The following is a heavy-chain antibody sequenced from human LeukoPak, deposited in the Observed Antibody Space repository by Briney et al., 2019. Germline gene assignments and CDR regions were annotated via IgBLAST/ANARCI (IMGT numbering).Heavy chain of an antibody. V-gene: IGHV3-30*03. Sequence: PGGSLRLSCVVSGFTLSSHGMHWARQAPGKGLEWVAVISYDGGKKSYADSVKGRFTISRDNSKNALYLQMDSLRVEDTAIYYCARDRAWDYLDSWDQGPLVTVSS. D-gene: IGHD1-26*01. J-gene: IGHJ4*02. CDR1: GFTLSSHG. CDR2: ISYDGGKK. CDR3: ARDRAWDYLDS.